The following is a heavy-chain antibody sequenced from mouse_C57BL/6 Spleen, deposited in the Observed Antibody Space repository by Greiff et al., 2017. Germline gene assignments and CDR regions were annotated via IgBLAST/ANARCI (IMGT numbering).Heavy chain of an antibody. CDR2: ISDGGSYT. CDR3: ARGDPFAY. J-gene: IGHJ3*01. CDR1: GFTFSSYA. V-gene: IGHV5-4*01. Sequence: EVQLVESGGGLVKPGGSLKLSCAVSGFTFSSYAMSWVCQTPEKRLEWVATISDGGSYTYYPDNVKGRFTISRDNAKNNLYLQMSHLKSEDTAMYYCARGDPFAYWCQGTLVTVSA. D-gene: IGHD3-3*01.